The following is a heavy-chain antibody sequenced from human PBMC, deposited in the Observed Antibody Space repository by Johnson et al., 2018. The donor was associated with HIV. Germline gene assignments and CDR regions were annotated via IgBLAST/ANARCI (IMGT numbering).Heavy chain of an antibody. V-gene: IGHV3-66*02. CDR1: GFTVSSNY. Sequence: VQLVESGGGLVQPGGSLRLSCAASGFTVSSNYMSWVRQAPGKGLEWVSVIYSGGSTYYADSVKGRFTISRDNSKNTLYLQMNSLRHEDTALYYCTKEGSGSSNAFDIWGQGTMVTVSS. D-gene: IGHD1-26*01. CDR3: TKEGSGSSNAFDI. CDR2: IYSGGST. J-gene: IGHJ3*02.